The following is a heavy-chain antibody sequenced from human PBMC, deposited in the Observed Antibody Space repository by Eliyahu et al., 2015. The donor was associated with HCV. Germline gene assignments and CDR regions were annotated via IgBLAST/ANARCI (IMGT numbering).Heavy chain of an antibody. CDR1: GFXFSSYA. D-gene: IGHD2-21*01. CDR3: AKAPIAMAISPSVDY. CDR2: IXGSGGST. J-gene: IGHJ4*02. V-gene: IGHV3-23*01. Sequence: EVQLLESGGGLVXPGGSLRLSXAASGFXFSSYAXGWVRQAPGKGLGWVSXIXGSGGSTYYADSVKGRFTISRDNSKNTLYLQMNSLRAEDTAVYYCAKAPIAMAISPSVDYWGQGTLVTVSS.